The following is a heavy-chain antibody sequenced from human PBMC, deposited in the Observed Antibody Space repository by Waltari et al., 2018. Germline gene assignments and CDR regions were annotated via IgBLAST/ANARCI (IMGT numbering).Heavy chain of an antibody. Sequence: EVQLVESGGGLVQPGGSLRLSCVASGFTFSRYGMNWVRQAPGKGLEWVSYISSGSSSIYYADSMKGRFTISRDNGQNSLYLQMNSLRAEDTAVYYCARELNSDAFDIWGQGTMVTVSS. J-gene: IGHJ3*02. D-gene: IGHD1-1*01. V-gene: IGHV3-48*01. CDR3: ARELNSDAFDI. CDR1: GFTFSRYG. CDR2: ISSGSSSI.